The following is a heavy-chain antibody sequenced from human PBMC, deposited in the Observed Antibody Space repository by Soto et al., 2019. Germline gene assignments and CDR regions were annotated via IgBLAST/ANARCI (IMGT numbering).Heavy chain of an antibody. Sequence: ASVKVSCKTSGYTFTSYGISWVRQAPGRGLEWMGWITANNVNTNYAQKFQGRVTMTTDTSTATAYMELRSLRSDDTAVYYCAGDMGGYYFEPNDYWGQGTLVTVSS. V-gene: IGHV1-18*01. D-gene: IGHD3-22*01. CDR2: ITANNVNT. CDR1: GYTFTSYG. CDR3: AGDMGGYYFEPNDY. J-gene: IGHJ4*02.